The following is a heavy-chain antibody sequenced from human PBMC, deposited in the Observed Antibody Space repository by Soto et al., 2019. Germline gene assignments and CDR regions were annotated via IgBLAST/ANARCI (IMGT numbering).Heavy chain of an antibody. CDR1: GFSLTTSGVG. CDR2: IYWDDDK. J-gene: IGHJ5*02. CDR3: APRIAGAPHRNNNWFDP. Sequence: QITLKESGPTLLTPTQTLTLTCTFSGFSLTTSGVGVGWFRQPPGKALEWLALIYWDDDKRYSPSLKSRLTITKDTFNNQVVLTMTNMDLVDTATYYCAPRIAGAPHRNNNWFDPWGQGTLVTVSS. D-gene: IGHD6-13*01. V-gene: IGHV2-5*02.